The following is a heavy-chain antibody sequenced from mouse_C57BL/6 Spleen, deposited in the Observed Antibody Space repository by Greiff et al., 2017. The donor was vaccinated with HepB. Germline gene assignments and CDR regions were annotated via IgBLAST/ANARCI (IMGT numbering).Heavy chain of an antibody. D-gene: IGHD1-1*01. CDR1: GYTFTSYD. Sequence: VKLMESGPELVKPGASVKLSCKASGYTFTSYDINWVKQRPGQGLEWIGWIYPRDGSTKYNEKFKGKATLTVDTSSSTACMELHSLTSEDSAVYFCARRGYYGSSHYFDYWGQGTTLTVSS. V-gene: IGHV1-85*01. J-gene: IGHJ2*01. CDR3: ARRGYYGSSHYFDY. CDR2: IYPRDGST.